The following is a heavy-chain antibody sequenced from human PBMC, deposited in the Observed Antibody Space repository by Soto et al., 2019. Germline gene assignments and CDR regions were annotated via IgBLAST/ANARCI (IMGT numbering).Heavy chain of an antibody. J-gene: IGHJ6*02. CDR2: ISSSGSTI. V-gene: IGHV3-48*03. CDR3: ARAQGSYGDSYGMDV. D-gene: IGHD1-26*01. CDR1: GFTFSSYG. Sequence: GGSLRLSCAASGFTFSSYGMNWVRQSPGKGLEWVSYISSSGSTIYYADSVKGRFTISRDNAKNSLYLQMNSLRAEDTAVYYCARAQGSYGDSYGMDVWGQGTTVTVSS.